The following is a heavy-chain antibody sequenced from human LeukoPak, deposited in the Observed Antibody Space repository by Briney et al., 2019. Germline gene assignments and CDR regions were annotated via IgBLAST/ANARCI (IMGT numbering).Heavy chain of an antibody. V-gene: IGHV1-2*02. CDR2: INPNSGGT. CDR3: ARVYSMVRGSNWFDP. Sequence: ASVKVSCKASGYTFTSYGISWVRQAPGQGLEWMGWINPNSGGTNYAQKFQGRVTMTRDTSISTAYMELSRLRSDDTAVYYCARVYSMVRGSNWFDPWGQGTLVTVSS. J-gene: IGHJ5*02. D-gene: IGHD3-10*01. CDR1: GYTFTSYG.